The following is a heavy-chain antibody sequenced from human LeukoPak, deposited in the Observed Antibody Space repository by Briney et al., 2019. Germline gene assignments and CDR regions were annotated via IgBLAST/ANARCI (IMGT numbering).Heavy chain of an antibody. J-gene: IGHJ4*02. CDR3: ARGYLEDY. CDR1: GFTFSSYA. D-gene: IGHD3-10*01. CDR2: ISYDGSNK. V-gene: IGHV3-30-3*01. Sequence: GGSLRLSCAASGFTFSSYAMHWVRQAPGKGLEWVAVISYDGSNKYYADSVKGRFTISRDNSKNTLYLQMNSLRAEDTAVYYCARGYLEDYWGQGTLATVSS.